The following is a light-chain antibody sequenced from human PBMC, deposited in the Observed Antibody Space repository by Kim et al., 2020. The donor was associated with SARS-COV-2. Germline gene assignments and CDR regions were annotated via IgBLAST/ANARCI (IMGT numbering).Light chain of an antibody. Sequence: LTPGERATLSCRASQSVSSSHLAWYQQKPGQAPRLRIYGASTRATGIPDRVSGSGSGTDFTLTISRLEPEDFAVFYCQKYRSTWTFGQGTKVDIK. J-gene: IGKJ1*01. CDR3: QKYRSTWT. CDR1: QSVSSSH. V-gene: IGKV3-20*01. CDR2: GAS.